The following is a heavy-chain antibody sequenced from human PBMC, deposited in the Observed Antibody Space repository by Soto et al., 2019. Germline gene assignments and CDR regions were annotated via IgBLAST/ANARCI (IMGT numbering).Heavy chain of an antibody. CDR2: IIPIFGTA. V-gene: IGHV1-69*06. CDR1: GGTFSSYA. J-gene: IGHJ4*02. CDR3: ARVGLGLRYFDWLSPDY. D-gene: IGHD3-9*01. Sequence: EASVKVSCKASGGTFSSYAISWVRQAPGQGLEWMGGIIPIFGTANYAQKFQGRVTITADKSTSTAYMELSSLRSEDTAVYYCARVGLGLRYFDWLSPDYWGQGTLVTVSS.